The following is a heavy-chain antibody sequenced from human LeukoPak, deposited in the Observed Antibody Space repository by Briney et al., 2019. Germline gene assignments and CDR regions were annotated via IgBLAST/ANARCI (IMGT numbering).Heavy chain of an antibody. CDR2: ISAYNGNT. J-gene: IGHJ5*02. V-gene: IGHV1-18*01. CDR3: AREVGFDP. D-gene: IGHD3-3*01. CDR1: GSPFTSYG. Sequence: ASVKVSCKASGSPFTSYGFSWGRKPLGQGLEWMGWISAYNGNTNYAQKLQGRVTMTTDTSTSTAYMELRSLRSDDTAVYYCAREVGFDPWGQGTLVTVSS.